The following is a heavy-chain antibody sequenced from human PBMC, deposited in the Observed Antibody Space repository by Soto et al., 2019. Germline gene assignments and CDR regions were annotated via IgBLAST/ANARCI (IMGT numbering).Heavy chain of an antibody. D-gene: IGHD3-10*01. Sequence: QVQLQESGPGLVKPSQTLSLTCTVSGGSISSGGYYWSWIRQHPGKGLEWIGYIYYSGSTYYNPSLKSRVTISVDTSKNQFSLKLSSVTAADTAVYYCARTRDGFGANWFDPWGQGTLVTVSS. CDR3: ARTRDGFGANWFDP. J-gene: IGHJ5*02. CDR2: IYYSGST. CDR1: GGSISSGGYY. V-gene: IGHV4-31*03.